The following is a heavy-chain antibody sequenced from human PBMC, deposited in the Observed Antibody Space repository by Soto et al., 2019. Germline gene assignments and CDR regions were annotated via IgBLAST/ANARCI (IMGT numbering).Heavy chain of an antibody. CDR3: ARDALGGVVDL. V-gene: IGHV4-4*02. J-gene: IGHJ2*01. D-gene: IGHD3-16*01. Sequence: QVQLQESGPGLVKPSGTLSLTCAVSGDSIRSTKWWSWVRQPPGKGLEWIGEIYHSGSTNYNPSLKSRVIISVDKSKNQFSLKLSSVTAADTAVYYCARDALGGVVDLWGRGTLVTVSS. CDR1: GDSIRSTKW. CDR2: IYHSGST.